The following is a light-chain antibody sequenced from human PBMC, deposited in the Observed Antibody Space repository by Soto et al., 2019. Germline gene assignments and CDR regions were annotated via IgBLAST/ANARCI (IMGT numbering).Light chain of an antibody. CDR3: QQYNKWPRT. CDR2: GAS. J-gene: IGKJ1*01. Sequence: ERVMTQSPDTLSVSPGERATLSCRASQSVSSNLAWYQQKPGQAPRLLIYGASTRATDIPARISGSGSGTEFTLTISSLQSEDCAVYYCQQYNKWPRTFGQGTKVDIK. CDR1: QSVSSN. V-gene: IGKV3-15*01.